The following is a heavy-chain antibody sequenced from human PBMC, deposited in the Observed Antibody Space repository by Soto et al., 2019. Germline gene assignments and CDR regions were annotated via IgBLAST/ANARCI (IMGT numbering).Heavy chain of an antibody. CDR3: ARQSGYDDSYYYYGMDA. D-gene: IGHD5-12*01. CDR1: GYSFSSYW. CDR2: IDPSDSYT. V-gene: IGHV5-10-1*01. J-gene: IGHJ6*02. Sequence: GESLKISCKGSGYSFSSYWISWVRQMPGTGLEWMGRIDPSDSYTNYSPSFQGHVTISADKSLSTAYLQWSSLKASDSAMYYCARQSGYDDSYYYYGMDAWGQGTTVTVSS.